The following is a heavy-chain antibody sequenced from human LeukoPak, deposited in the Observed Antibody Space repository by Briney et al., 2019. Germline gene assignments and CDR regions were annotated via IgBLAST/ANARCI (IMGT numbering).Heavy chain of an antibody. CDR2: SNPADGYT. J-gene: IGHJ4*02. CDR1: GYRFTNYW. Sequence: GESLKISCKASGYRFTNYWIGWVRQMPGKGLEWMGISNPADGYTRYSPSFQGQVTISADTSIFTAYLQWSSLKASDTAIYYCARPHDTGVGASGSGWSYFDFWGQGTLITVSS. CDR3: ARPHDTGVGASGSGWSYFDF. V-gene: IGHV5-51*01. D-gene: IGHD6-19*01.